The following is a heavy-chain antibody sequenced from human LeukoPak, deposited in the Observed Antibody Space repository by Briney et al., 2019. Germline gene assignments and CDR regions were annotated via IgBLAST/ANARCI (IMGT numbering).Heavy chain of an antibody. D-gene: IGHD6-13*01. J-gene: IGHJ3*02. CDR1: GFTFSSYA. Sequence: GGSLRLSCAASGFTFSSYAMSWVRQAPGKGLEWVSAISGSGGSTYYADSVKGRFTISRDNSKNTLYLQMSSLRAEDTAVYYCAKHRQQLYAFDIWGQGTMVTVSS. V-gene: IGHV3-23*01. CDR2: ISGSGGST. CDR3: AKHRQQLYAFDI.